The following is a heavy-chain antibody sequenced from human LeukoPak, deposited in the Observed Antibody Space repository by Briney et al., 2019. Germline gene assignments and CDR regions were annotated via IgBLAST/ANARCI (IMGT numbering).Heavy chain of an antibody. J-gene: IGHJ6*02. Sequence: SETLSLTCAVYGGSFSGYYWSWIRQPPGKGLEWIGEINHSGSTNYNPSLKSRVTISVDTSKNQFSLKLSSVTAADTAVYYCARDVRSTTYYYYYYGMDVGGQGTTVTVSS. CDR3: ARDVRSTTYYYYYYGMDV. CDR1: GGSFSGYY. CDR2: INHSGST. V-gene: IGHV4-34*01. D-gene: IGHD2/OR15-2a*01.